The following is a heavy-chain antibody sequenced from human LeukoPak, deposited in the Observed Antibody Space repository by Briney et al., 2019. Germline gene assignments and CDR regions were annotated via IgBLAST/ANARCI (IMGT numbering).Heavy chain of an antibody. J-gene: IGHJ4*02. Sequence: SETLSLTCTVSGGSISSYYWSWIRQPPGKGLEWIGYIYYSGSTNYNPSLKSRVTISVDTSKNQFSLKLSSVTAADTAVYYCAGGTILEWLLSAYWGQGTLVTVSS. CDR1: GGSISSYY. V-gene: IGHV4-59*01. D-gene: IGHD3-3*01. CDR2: IYYSGST. CDR3: AGGTILEWLLSAY.